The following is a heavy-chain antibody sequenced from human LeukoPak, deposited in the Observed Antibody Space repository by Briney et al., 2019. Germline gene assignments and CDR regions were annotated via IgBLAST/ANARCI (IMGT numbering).Heavy chain of an antibody. D-gene: IGHD3-9*01. V-gene: IGHV3-49*03. CDR2: SRSKAYGGTT. CDR1: GFTFGDYA. Sequence: HPGGSLRLSCTASGFTFGDYAMSWFRQAPGKGLEWVGFSRSKAYGGTTEYAASVKGRFTISRDDSKSIAYLQMNSLKTEDTAVYYCTRALDRVLRYFDWLLHFDYWGQGTLVTVSS. J-gene: IGHJ4*02. CDR3: TRALDRVLRYFDWLLHFDY.